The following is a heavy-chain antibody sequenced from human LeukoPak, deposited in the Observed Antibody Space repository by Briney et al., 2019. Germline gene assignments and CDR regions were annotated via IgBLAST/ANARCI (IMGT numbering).Heavy chain of an antibody. CDR1: GFTFSNYW. D-gene: IGHD4-23*01. CDR2: INSDGSTA. V-gene: IGHV3-74*03. J-gene: IGHJ3*02. CDR3: AREVGGNLGDAFDI. Sequence: PGGSLRLSCAASGFTFSNYWMHWVRQAPGKGLVWVSRINSDGSTATYADSVKGRFTTSRDNAKKTLYVRMNSLRAEDTAVYYCAREVGGNLGDAFDIWGQGTMVTVSS.